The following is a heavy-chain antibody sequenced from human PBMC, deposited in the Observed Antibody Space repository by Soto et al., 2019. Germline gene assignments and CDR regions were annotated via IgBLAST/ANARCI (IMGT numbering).Heavy chain of an antibody. CDR1: GGTLSSYA. J-gene: IGHJ4*02. D-gene: IGHD2-15*01. Sequence: QVQLVQSGAEVKKPGSSVKVSCKASGGTLSSYAISWVRQAPGQGLEWMGGIIPIFGTANYAQKFQGRVTITADKSTSTAYMELSSLRSDDTSVYYCARCYCSGGSCYSCYFDYWGQGTLVTVSS. CDR3: ARCYCSGGSCYSCYFDY. CDR2: IIPIFGTA. V-gene: IGHV1-69*06.